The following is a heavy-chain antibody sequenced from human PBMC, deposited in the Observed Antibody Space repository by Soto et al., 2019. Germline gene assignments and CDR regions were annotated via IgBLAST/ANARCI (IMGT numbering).Heavy chain of an antibody. CDR2: IYSGGST. J-gene: IGHJ1*01. Sequence: GGSLRLSCAASGFTVSSNYMSWVRQAPGKGLEWGSVIYSGGSTYYADTVKGGFTISRDNSKNTLYLQMNSLRAEDTAVYYCARDRHRDYGPGGRREYFQHWGQGTLVTVSS. CDR1: GFTVSSNY. D-gene: IGHD4-17*01. CDR3: ARDRHRDYGPGGRREYFQH. V-gene: IGHV3-66*01.